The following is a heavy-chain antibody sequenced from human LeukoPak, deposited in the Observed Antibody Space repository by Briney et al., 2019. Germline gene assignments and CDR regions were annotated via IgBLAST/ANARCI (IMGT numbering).Heavy chain of an antibody. Sequence: PSETLSLTCTVSGGSISGYYWSWIRQPPGKGLEWIGYIYYSGSTNYNPSLKSRVTISVDMSKNQFSLKLSSVTAADTAVYYCARVSRGYFDLWGRGTLVTVSS. CDR2: IYYSGST. CDR1: GGSISGYY. V-gene: IGHV4-59*01. CDR3: ARVSRGYFDL. J-gene: IGHJ2*01.